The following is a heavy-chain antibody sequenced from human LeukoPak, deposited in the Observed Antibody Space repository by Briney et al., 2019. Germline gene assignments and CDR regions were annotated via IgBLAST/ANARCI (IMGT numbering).Heavy chain of an antibody. V-gene: IGHV3-53*01. CDR3: ARAIQFGGHFDY. CDR1: GFTVSRDY. Sequence: GGSLRLSCAASGFTVSRDYMSWVRQAPGKGLEWVSVIYGGDTTYYADSVRGRFTISRDTSKNTLYLQMNSLRVDDTAVYYCARAIQFGGHFDYWGQGTLVTVSS. D-gene: IGHD2-15*01. CDR2: IYGGDTT. J-gene: IGHJ4*02.